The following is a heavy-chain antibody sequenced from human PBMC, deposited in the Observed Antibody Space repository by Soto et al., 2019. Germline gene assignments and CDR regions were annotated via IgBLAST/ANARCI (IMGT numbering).Heavy chain of an antibody. CDR1: GFTFSSYA. CDR2: ISSSGNTI. V-gene: IGHV3-11*01. CDR3: ARAGYSDFRFDP. Sequence: GGSLRLSCAASGFTFSSYAMSWIRQAPGKGLEWVSYISSSGNTIYYADSVKGRFTISRDNAKNSLYLQMNSLRAEDTAVYYCARAGYSDFRFDPWGQGTLVTVSS. D-gene: IGHD4-17*01. J-gene: IGHJ5*02.